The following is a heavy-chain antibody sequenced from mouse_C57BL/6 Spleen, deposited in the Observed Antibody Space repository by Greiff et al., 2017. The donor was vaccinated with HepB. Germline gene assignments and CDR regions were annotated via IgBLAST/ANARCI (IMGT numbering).Heavy chain of an antibody. CDR3: ARPPITTVVYWYFDV. CDR2: IYPRSGNT. J-gene: IGHJ1*03. CDR1: GYTFTSYG. V-gene: IGHV1-81*01. Sequence: VKLQESGAELARPGASVKLSCKASGYTFTSYGISWVKQRTGQGLEWIGEIYPRSGNTYYNEKFKGKATLTADKSSSTAYMELRSLTSEDSAVYFCARPPITTVVYWYFDVWGTGTTVTVSS. D-gene: IGHD1-1*01.